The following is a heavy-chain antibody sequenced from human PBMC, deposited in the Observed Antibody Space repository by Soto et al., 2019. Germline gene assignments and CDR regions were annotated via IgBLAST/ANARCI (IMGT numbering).Heavy chain of an antibody. CDR2: IYPGDSDT. J-gene: IGHJ6*03. CDR1: GYSFTSYW. CDR3: ARIDVVPAAMQRADYYYYYMDV. Sequence: PGESLKISCKGSGYSFTSYWIGWVRQMPGKGLEWMGIIYPGDSDTRYSPSFQGQVTISADKSISTAYLQWSSLKASDTAMYYCARIDVVPAAMQRADYYYYYMDVWGKGTTVTVSS. D-gene: IGHD2-2*01. V-gene: IGHV5-51*01.